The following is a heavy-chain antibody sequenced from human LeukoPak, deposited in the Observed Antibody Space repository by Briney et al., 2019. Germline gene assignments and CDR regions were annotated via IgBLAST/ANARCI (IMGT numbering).Heavy chain of an antibody. Sequence: SLRLSCAASGFTFSSYSMHWVRQAPGKGLEWVAVIWYDGSNKYYADSVKGRFTISRDNSENTLYLQMNSLRAEDTAVYYCARDRGTYYYGSGSYGYWGQGTLVTVSS. CDR2: IWYDGSNK. D-gene: IGHD3-10*01. J-gene: IGHJ4*02. CDR1: GFTFSSYS. V-gene: IGHV3-33*01. CDR3: ARDRGTYYYGSGSYGY.